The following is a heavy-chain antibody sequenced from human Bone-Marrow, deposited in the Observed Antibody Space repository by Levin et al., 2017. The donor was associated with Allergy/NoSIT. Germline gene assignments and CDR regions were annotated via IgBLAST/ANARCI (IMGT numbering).Heavy chain of an antibody. D-gene: IGHD3-16*02. CDR1: GFAFSSYS. J-gene: IGHJ4*02. V-gene: IGHV3-30*04. CDR2: ISYDGSDQ. Sequence: GGSLRLSCTASGFAFSSYSLAWIRQAPGKGLEWVALISYDGSDQYYAASVKGRFTISKLYLQMNSLTHDDSGVYYCARGQWEFSAPPFDYWGQGALVTISS. CDR3: ARGQWEFSAPPFDY.